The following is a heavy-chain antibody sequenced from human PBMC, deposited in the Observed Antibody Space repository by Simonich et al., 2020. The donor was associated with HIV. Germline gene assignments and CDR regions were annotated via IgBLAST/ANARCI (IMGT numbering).Heavy chain of an antibody. J-gene: IGHJ4*02. CDR1: GFTFSSYS. CDR3: ARDGRKGSSTSCSDY. D-gene: IGHD2-2*01. V-gene: IGHV3-21*01. CDR2: ISSSSSYI. Sequence: EVQLVESGGGLVKPGGSLRLSCAASGFTFSSYSMNWVRQAPGKVLEWVSSISSSSSYIYYADSVKGRLTISRDNAKNSLYLQMNSLRAEDTAVYYCARDGRKGSSTSCSDYWGQGTLVTVSS.